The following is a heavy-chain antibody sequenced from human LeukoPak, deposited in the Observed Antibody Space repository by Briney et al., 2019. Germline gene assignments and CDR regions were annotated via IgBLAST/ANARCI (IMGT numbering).Heavy chain of an antibody. CDR1: GGSISSSSYY. D-gene: IGHD3-10*01. V-gene: IGHV4-39*01. CDR3: ARRYRLGSYYQRLFDY. CDR2: IYYSGST. Sequence: PSETLSLTCTVSGGSISSSSYYWGWIRQPPGKGLEWIGSIYYSGSTYYNPSLKSRVTISVDTSKNQFSLKLSSVTAADTAVYYCARRYRLGSYYQRLFDYWGQRTLVTVSS. J-gene: IGHJ4*02.